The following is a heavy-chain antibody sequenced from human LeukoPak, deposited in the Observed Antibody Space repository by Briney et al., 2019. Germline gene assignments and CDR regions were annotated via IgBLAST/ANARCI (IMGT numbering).Heavy chain of an antibody. CDR3: ARDDGDYFPLYYFDY. V-gene: IGHV4-38-2*02. J-gene: IGHJ4*02. CDR2: IYHSGST. Sequence: KPSETLSLTCAVSGYSISSGYYWGWIRQPPGKGLEWIGSIYHSGSTYYNPSLKIRVTISVDTSKNQFSLKLSSVTAADTAVYYCARDDGDYFPLYYFDYWGQGTLVTVSS. D-gene: IGHD4-17*01. CDR1: GYSISSGYY.